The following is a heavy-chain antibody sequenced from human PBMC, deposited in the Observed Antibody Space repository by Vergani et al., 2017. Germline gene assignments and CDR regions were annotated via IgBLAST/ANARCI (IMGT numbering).Heavy chain of an antibody. Sequence: QVQLQESGPGLVKPSETLSLTCTVSGGSVSSGSYYWSWIRQPAGKGLEWIGYIYYSGSTNYNPSLKSRVTISVDTSKNQFSLKLSSVTAADTAVYYGARGNGGGDCYSSVYYYYYMDVWGKGTTVTVSS. CDR3: ARGNGGGDCYSSVYYYYYMDV. J-gene: IGHJ6*03. CDR2: IYYSGST. D-gene: IGHD2-21*01. V-gene: IGHV4-61*10. CDR1: GGSVSSGSYY.